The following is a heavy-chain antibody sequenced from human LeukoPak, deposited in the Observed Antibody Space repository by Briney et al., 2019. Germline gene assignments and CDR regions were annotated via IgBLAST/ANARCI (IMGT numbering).Heavy chain of an antibody. CDR3: ARWMYGMDV. CDR2: ISTNGDIT. Sequence: GGSLRFSCAASGFTFSSYAMHWVRQAPGKGLEYVSGISTNGDITYYANSVKGRFTISRDNSKSTLYLQMGSLRAEDMAVYYCARWMYGMDVWGQGTTVTVSS. J-gene: IGHJ6*02. D-gene: IGHD2-2*03. CDR1: GFTFSSYA. V-gene: IGHV3-64*01.